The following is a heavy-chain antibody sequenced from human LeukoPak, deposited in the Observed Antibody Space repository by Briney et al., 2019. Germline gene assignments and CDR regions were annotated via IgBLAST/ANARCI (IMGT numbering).Heavy chain of an antibody. D-gene: IGHD1-26*01. CDR1: GYTLTELS. V-gene: IGHV1-24*01. CDR3: ATTSIYVGADFDY. CDR2: FDPEDGET. J-gene: IGHJ4*02. Sequence: ASVKVSCKVSGYTLTELSMHWVRQARGKGLEWMGGFDPEDGETIYAQKFQCRVTLTEDTSTDTAYMELSSLRSEDTAVYYCATTSIYVGADFDYWGQRTLVTVSS.